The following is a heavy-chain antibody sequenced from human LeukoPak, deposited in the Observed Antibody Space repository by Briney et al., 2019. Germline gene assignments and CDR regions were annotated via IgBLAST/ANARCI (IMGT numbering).Heavy chain of an antibody. V-gene: IGHV3-21*01. CDR1: GFTFSSYS. CDR2: ISSSSSYI. CDR3: ARDNREYATPDY. Sequence: GGSLRLSCAASGFTFSSYSMNWVRQAPGKGLEWVSSISSSSSYIYYADSVKGRFTISRDNAKNSLYLQMNSLRAEDTAVYYCARDNREYATPDYWGQGTLVTVSS. J-gene: IGHJ4*02. D-gene: IGHD2/OR15-2a*01.